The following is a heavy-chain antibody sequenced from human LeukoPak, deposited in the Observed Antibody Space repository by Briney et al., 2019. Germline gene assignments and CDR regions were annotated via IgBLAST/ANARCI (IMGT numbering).Heavy chain of an antibody. CDR1: GFTFTSYA. CDR2: MSGGGDSD. Sequence: GGSLRLSCAASGFTFTSYAMSWVRQTPGKGLEWVASMSGGGDSDYYADSVKGRFTVSRDKSKNTLYVQMNSLRADDTAVYYCTKDASYARENDNSGFFIDWGQGTLVTVSS. J-gene: IGHJ4*02. D-gene: IGHD3-22*01. CDR3: TKDASYARENDNSGFFID. V-gene: IGHV3-23*01.